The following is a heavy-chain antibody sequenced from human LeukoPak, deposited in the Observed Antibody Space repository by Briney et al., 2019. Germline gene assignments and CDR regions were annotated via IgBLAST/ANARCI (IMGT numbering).Heavy chain of an antibody. Sequence: PGRSLRLSCAASGFTFSSYGMHWVRQAPGKGLEWVAVISYDGSNKYYADSVKGRFTISRDNSKNTLYLQMNSLRAEDTAVYYCAKVFEVRGARRPKDYWGQGTLVIVSS. CDR3: AKVFEVRGARRPKDY. CDR1: GFTFSSYG. V-gene: IGHV3-30*18. J-gene: IGHJ4*02. CDR2: ISYDGSNK. D-gene: IGHD3-10*01.